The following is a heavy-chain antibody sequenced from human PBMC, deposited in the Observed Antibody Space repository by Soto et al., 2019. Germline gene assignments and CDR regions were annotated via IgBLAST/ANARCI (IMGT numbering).Heavy chain of an antibody. V-gene: IGHV4-31*03. J-gene: IGHJ3*02. CDR3: ARLGYCSGGSCRIAFDI. CDR1: GGSISSGGYY. Sequence: TLSLTCTVSGGSISSGGYYWSWIRQHPGKGLEWIGYIYYSGSTYYNPSLKSRVTISVDTSKNQFSLKLSSVTAADTAVYYCARLGYCSGGSCRIAFDIWGQGTMVTVSS. D-gene: IGHD2-15*01. CDR2: IYYSGST.